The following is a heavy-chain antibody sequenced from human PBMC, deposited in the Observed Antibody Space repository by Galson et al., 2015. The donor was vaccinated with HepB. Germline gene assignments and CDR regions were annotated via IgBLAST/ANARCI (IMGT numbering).Heavy chain of an antibody. CDR1: GFTVSSYY. CDR3: ARGPPGDWEGNFLDY. CDR2: ISSGGST. V-gene: IGHV3-66*01. J-gene: IGHJ4*02. D-gene: IGHD7-27*01. Sequence: SLRLSCAASGFTVSSYYMTWVRQAPGKGLEWVSLISSGGSTFYADSVKGRFTISRDKSKNSLSLQMNSLRPDDTAMYYCARGPPGDWEGNFLDYWGQGTLVTVSS.